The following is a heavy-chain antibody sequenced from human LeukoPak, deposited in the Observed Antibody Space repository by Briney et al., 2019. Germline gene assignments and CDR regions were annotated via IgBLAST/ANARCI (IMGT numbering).Heavy chain of an antibody. CDR1: GFTFISYS. CDR2: ISGSGGST. V-gene: IGHV3-23*01. J-gene: IGHJ4*02. CDR3: ARGPSGYHNT. Sequence: TGGSLRLSCAASGFTFISYSMNWVRQAPGKGLEWVSAISGSGGSTYYADSVKGRFTISRDNSKNTLYLQMNSLRAEDTAVYYCARGPSGYHNTGGQGTLVTVSS. D-gene: IGHD5-12*01.